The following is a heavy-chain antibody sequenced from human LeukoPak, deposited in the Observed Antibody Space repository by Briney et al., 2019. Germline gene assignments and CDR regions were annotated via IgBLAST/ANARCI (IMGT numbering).Heavy chain of an antibody. J-gene: IGHJ6*03. CDR1: GGSISSHY. Sequence: SETLSLTCTVSGGSISSHYWTWMRQPPGKGLEWIGFIYDSGSANYRSSLESRVTMTLDTSKNQFSLKLNSVTAADTAVYYCARVLQNYYHLDVWGKGTTVTVSS. V-gene: IGHV4-59*11. D-gene: IGHD3-3*01. CDR3: ARVLQNYYHLDV. CDR2: IYDSGSA.